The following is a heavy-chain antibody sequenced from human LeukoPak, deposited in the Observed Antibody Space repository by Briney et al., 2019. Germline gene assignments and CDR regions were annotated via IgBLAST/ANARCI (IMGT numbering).Heavy chain of an antibody. Sequence: GGSLILSCAASGFTFSSYWMHWVRQAPGKGLVWVSRLNTDGSSTTYADSVKGRFTISRDNAKNTLYLQMNSLRAEDTAVYYCARVSAVAATGALDVWGKGTTVTVSS. D-gene: IGHD2-15*01. J-gene: IGHJ6*04. V-gene: IGHV3-74*01. CDR2: LNTDGSST. CDR3: ARVSAVAATGALDV. CDR1: GFTFSSYW.